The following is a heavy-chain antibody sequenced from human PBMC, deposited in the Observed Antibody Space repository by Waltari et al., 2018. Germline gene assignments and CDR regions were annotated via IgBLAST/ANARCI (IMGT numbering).Heavy chain of an antibody. CDR2: ITHSGST. J-gene: IGHJ4*02. Sequence: QVQLQQWGAGLLKPSETLSLTCAVYGGSFSGYYWSWIRQPPGKGLEWIGEITHSGSTNYNPSLKSRVTISVDTSKNQFSLKLSSVTAADTAVYYCARRTKQYDYIWGSYRYGPWGGQGTLVTVSS. V-gene: IGHV4-34*01. CDR3: ARRTKQYDYIWGSYRYGPW. D-gene: IGHD3-16*02. CDR1: GGSFSGYY.